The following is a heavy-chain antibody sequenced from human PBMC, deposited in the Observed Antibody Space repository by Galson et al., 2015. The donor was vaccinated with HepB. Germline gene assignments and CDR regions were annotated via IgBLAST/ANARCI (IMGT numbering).Heavy chain of an antibody. CDR3: AGMERWLRPFDY. CDR1: GFTFSSYA. CDR2: ISGSGGST. V-gene: IGHV3-23*01. J-gene: IGHJ4*02. D-gene: IGHD5-24*01. Sequence: SLRLSCAASGFTFSSYAMSWVRQAPGKGLEWVSAISGSGGSTYYADSVKGRFTISRDNSKNTLYLQMNSLRAEDTAVYYCAGMERWLRPFDYWGQGTLVTVSS.